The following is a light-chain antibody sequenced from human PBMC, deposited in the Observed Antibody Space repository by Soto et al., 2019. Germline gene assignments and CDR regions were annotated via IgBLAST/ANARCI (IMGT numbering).Light chain of an antibody. Sequence: QSVLTQPPSVSGAPGQRVTFSCTGSSSNIGAGYDVHWYQLVPGTAHNLLMYGNTNRPSGVPDRFSGSKSGASASLAITWLQAEDEGDYYCQSYDSSSLSVVFGGGTKVTVL. CDR1: SSNIGAGYD. CDR2: GNT. V-gene: IGLV1-40*01. CDR3: QSYDSSSLSVV. J-gene: IGLJ2*01.